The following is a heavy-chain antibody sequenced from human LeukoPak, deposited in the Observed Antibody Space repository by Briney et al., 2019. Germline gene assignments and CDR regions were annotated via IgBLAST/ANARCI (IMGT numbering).Heavy chain of an antibody. CDR1: GFIFNSYA. CDR2: ISSNGGST. CDR3: ARASITMVRGVIITPCLDY. J-gene: IGHJ4*02. D-gene: IGHD3-10*01. Sequence: GGSLRLSCAASGFIFNSYAMHWVRQAPGRGLEYVSAISSNGGSTYYANSVKGRFTISRDNSKNTLYLQMGSLRAEDMAVYYCARASITMVRGVIITPCLDYWGQGTLVTVSS. V-gene: IGHV3-64*01.